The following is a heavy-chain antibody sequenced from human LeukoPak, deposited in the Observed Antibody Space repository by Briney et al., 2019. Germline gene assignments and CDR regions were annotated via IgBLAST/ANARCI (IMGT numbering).Heavy chain of an antibody. CDR3: TRIGIGIIGRDPVDY. CDR2: IRSKTYGGAA. Sequence: GRSLRLSCAASGFTFRDYDMSWVRLAPGKGLQWVGFIRSKTYGGAADYGASVKGRFTIYRDDSQSIAYLLMNRLEIEDTAVYYCTRIGIGIIGRDPVDYWGQETLVTVSS. CDR1: GFTFRDYD. D-gene: IGHD2-21*01. J-gene: IGHJ4*02. V-gene: IGHV3-49*04.